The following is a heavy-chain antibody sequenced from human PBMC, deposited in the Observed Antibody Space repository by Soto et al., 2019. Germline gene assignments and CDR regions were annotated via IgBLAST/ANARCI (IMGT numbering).Heavy chain of an antibody. CDR3: ARQPPAIVAPQEHYDY. CDR2: INAGNGNT. J-gene: IGHJ4*02. Sequence: GASVKVSCKASGYAFTSYAMHWVRQAPGQRLEWMGWINAGNGNTKYSQKFQGRVTITRDTSASTAYMELSSLRSEDTAVYYCARQPPAIVAPQEHYDYWGQGTLVTLSS. D-gene: IGHD5-12*01. V-gene: IGHV1-3*01. CDR1: GYAFTSYA.